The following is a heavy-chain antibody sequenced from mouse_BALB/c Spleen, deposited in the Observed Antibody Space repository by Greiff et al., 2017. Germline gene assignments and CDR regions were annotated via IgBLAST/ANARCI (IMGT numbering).Heavy chain of an antibody. J-gene: IGHJ3*01. D-gene: IGHD2-3*01. Sequence: QVQLKQSGAELARPGASVKLSCKASGYTFTSYWMQWVNQRPGQGLEWIGAIYPGDGDTRYTQKFKGKATLTADKSSSTAYMQLSSLASEDSAVYYCAREGYDPPFAYWGQGTLVTVSA. V-gene: IGHV1-87*01. CDR1: GYTFTSYW. CDR3: AREGYDPPFAY. CDR2: IYPGDGDT.